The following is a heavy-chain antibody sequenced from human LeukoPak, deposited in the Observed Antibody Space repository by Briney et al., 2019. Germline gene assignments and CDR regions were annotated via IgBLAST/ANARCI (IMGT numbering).Heavy chain of an antibody. CDR1: GGSISSYY. CDR2: IYTSGST. V-gene: IGHV4-4*09. J-gene: IGHJ6*03. CDR3: ARHPQRSYDFLMYYYYMDV. Sequence: SETLSLTCTVSGGSISSYYWSWIRQPPGKGLEWIGYIYTSGSTNYNPPLKSRVTISVDTSKNQFSLKLSSVTAADTAVYYCARHPQRSYDFLMYYYYMDVWGKGTTVTVSS. D-gene: IGHD3-9*01.